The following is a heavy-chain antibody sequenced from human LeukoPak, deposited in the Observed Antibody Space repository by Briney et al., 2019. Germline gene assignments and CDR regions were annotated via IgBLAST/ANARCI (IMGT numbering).Heavy chain of an antibody. CDR1: GFTFSSYA. CDR2: ISGSGGST. Sequence: PGGSLRLSCAASGFTFSSYAMSWVRQAPGKGLEWVSAISGSGGSTYYADSVKGRFTISRDNSMNTLYLQMNSLRAEDTAVYYCAKGVNYDILTGYFHAFDIWGQGTMVTVSS. V-gene: IGHV3-23*01. CDR3: AKGVNYDILTGYFHAFDI. D-gene: IGHD3-9*01. J-gene: IGHJ3*02.